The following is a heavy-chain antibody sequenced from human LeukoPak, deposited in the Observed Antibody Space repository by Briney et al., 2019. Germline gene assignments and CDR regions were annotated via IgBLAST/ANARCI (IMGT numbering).Heavy chain of an antibody. CDR3: ARARSGWSTINSKYYFDY. CDR1: GGTFSSYA. J-gene: IGHJ4*02. D-gene: IGHD6-19*01. CDR2: IIPIFGTA. Sequence: ASVKVSCKASGGTFSSYAISWVRQAPGQGLEWMGGIIPIFGTANYAQKFQGRVTITADKSTSTAYMELSSLRSEDTAVYYCARARSGWSTINSKYYFDYWGQGTLVTVSS. V-gene: IGHV1-69*06.